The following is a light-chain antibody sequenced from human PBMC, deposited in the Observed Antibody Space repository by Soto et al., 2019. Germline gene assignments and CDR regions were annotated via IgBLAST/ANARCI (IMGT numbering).Light chain of an antibody. V-gene: IGKV3-15*01. CDR2: VAS. Sequence: EIVMTQSTATLSVSPGERATLSCRASQSVTSNLAWYQQKPGQAPRLLIYVASTRATGIPARFSGSGSGTEFTLTISSLESEDFAVYYCQQYKNWPYTFGQGTKLEIK. J-gene: IGKJ2*01. CDR3: QQYKNWPYT. CDR1: QSVTSN.